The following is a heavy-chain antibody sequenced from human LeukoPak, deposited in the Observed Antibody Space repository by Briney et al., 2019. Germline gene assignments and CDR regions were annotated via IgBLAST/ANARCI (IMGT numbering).Heavy chain of an antibody. CDR1: GGSISSSSYY. V-gene: IGHV4-39*01. CDR2: IYYSGST. CDR3: ARQPYYYDSGGYYRHFDY. Sequence: SESLSLTCSVSGGSISSSSYYWGWIRQPPGRRLEWIASIYYSGSTYYNPSLKSRVTTSVDTSRNQFSLKLSSVTAADKALYYCARQPYYYDSGGYYRHFDYWGQGTLVTVSS. D-gene: IGHD3-22*01. J-gene: IGHJ4*02.